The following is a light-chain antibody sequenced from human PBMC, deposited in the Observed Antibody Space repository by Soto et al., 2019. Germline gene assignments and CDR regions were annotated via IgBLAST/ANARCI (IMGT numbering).Light chain of an antibody. Sequence: ETVMTQSPATLSVSPGERATLSCRASQSVNSDLAWYQQKPGQPPRLLIYGASTRATGIPARFSGSGSGTEFTLTISSLQSEDFAVYYCHQYDNWPETFGQGTKVEIK. CDR1: QSVNSD. J-gene: IGKJ1*01. CDR2: GAS. CDR3: HQYDNWPET. V-gene: IGKV3-15*01.